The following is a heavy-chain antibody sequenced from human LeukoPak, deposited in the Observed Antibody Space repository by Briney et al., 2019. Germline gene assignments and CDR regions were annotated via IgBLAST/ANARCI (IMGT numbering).Heavy chain of an antibody. CDR1: GYTFTSYY. CDR3: ARDYSAVAGTFNWFDP. J-gene: IGHJ5*02. Sequence: GASVKVSCKASGYTFTSYYMHWVRQAPGQGLEWMGIINPSGGSTSYAQKFQGRVTMTRDTSTSTVYMELSSLRSEDTAVYYCARDYSAVAGTFNWFDPWGQGTLVTVSS. D-gene: IGHD6-19*01. V-gene: IGHV1-46*01. CDR2: INPSGGST.